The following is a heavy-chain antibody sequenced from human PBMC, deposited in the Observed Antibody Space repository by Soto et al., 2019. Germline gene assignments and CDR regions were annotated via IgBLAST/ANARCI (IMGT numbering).Heavy chain of an antibody. CDR1: GGTFSSYT. CDR3: ATTMVRGANWFDP. V-gene: IGHV1-69*02. J-gene: IGHJ5*02. CDR2: IIPMSGFA. Sequence: QVQLVQSGAEVRKPGSSVKVSCKASGGTFSSYTVNWVRQAPGHGLEWMGSIIPMSGFAHYAEKLQGKVTITADKSSNTLYMELSSLRIEDTAVFYCATTMVRGANWFDPWGQGTLVAVSS. D-gene: IGHD3-10*01.